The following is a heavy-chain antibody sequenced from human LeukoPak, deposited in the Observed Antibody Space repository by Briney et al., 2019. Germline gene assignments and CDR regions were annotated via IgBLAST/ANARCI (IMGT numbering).Heavy chain of an antibody. Sequence: GGSLRLSCAASGFTFSSYAMHWVRQAPGKGLEWVAVISYDGNNKYYADSVKGRFTISRDNSKNTLYLQMNSLRAEDTAVYYCARNGLYSSSWYFDYWGQGTLVTVSS. D-gene: IGHD6-13*01. CDR3: ARNGLYSSSWYFDY. V-gene: IGHV3-30*01. CDR1: GFTFSSYA. J-gene: IGHJ4*02. CDR2: ISYDGNNK.